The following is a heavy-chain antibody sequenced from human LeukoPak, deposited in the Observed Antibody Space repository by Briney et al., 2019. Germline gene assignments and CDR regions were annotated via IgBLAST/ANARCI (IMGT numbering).Heavy chain of an antibody. CDR1: GFTFDDYA. V-gene: IGHV3-9*01. CDR3: AKDIGLGYCSGGSCYPYYYYGMDV. CDR2: ISWNSGSI. D-gene: IGHD2-15*01. Sequence: GGSLRLSCAASGFTFDDYAMHWVRQAPGKGLEWVSGISWNSGSIGYADSVKGRFTISRDNAKNPLYLQMNSLRAEDTALYYCAKDIGLGYCSGGSCYPYYYYGMDVWGQGTTVTVSS. J-gene: IGHJ6*02.